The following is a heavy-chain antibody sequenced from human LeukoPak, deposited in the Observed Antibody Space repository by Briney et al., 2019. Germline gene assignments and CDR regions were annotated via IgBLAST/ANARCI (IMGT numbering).Heavy chain of an antibody. CDR1: GYTFTSYG. Sequence: ASVKVSCKASGYTFTSYGISWVRQAPAQGLEWMGWISAYNGNTNYAQKLQGRVTMTTDTSTSKAYMELRSLRSDDTAVYYCARVPFGVVSKDYYYYMDVWGKGTTVTVSS. J-gene: IGHJ6*03. V-gene: IGHV1-18*01. D-gene: IGHD3-3*01. CDR2: ISAYNGNT. CDR3: ARVPFGVVSKDYYYYMDV.